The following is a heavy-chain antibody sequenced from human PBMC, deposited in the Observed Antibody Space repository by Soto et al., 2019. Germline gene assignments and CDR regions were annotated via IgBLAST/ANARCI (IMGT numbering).Heavy chain of an antibody. Sequence: QVQLQESGPGLVKPSQTLSLTCTVSGGSISSGGYYWSWIRQHPGKGLEWIGYIYYSGSTYYNPSLKSRVTISVVTSKNHVSLKLSSVTAADTAVYYCARPFGVAAAGPFDYWGQGTLVTVSS. J-gene: IGHJ4*02. V-gene: IGHV4-31*03. CDR3: ARPFGVAAAGPFDY. CDR2: IYYSGST. D-gene: IGHD6-13*01. CDR1: GGSISSGGYY.